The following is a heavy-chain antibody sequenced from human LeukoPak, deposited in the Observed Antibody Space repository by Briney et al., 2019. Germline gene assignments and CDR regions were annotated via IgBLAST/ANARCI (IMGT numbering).Heavy chain of an antibody. Sequence: GGSLRLSCAASGFTFSYYYMSWIRQAPGKGMEWVSYISSSGDTKYYADSVKGRFTISRDNAKNSLYLQMNSLRAEDTAVYYCARGPHSLNWFDPWGQGTLVTVSS. D-gene: IGHD2-21*01. V-gene: IGHV3-11*01. CDR3: ARGPHSLNWFDP. J-gene: IGHJ5*02. CDR2: ISSSGDTK. CDR1: GFTFSYYY.